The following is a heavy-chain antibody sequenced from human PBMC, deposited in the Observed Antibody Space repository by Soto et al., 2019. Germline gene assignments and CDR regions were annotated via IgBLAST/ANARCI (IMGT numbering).Heavy chain of an antibody. D-gene: IGHD1-26*01. CDR2: INPNSGDT. CDR3: TRAGRANAFDI. CDR1: GYTFTGYY. J-gene: IGHJ3*02. V-gene: IGHV1-2*02. Sequence: EASVKVSCKASGYTFTGYYIHWVRQAPAQGLEWMGWINPNSGDTNYAQEFQGRVTLTRHTSINTAYMELSSLRSDGTAVYFCTRAGRANAFDIWGQGTTVTVSS.